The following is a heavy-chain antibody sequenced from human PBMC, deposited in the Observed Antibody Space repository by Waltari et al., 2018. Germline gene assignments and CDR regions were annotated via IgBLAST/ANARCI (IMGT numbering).Heavy chain of an antibody. CDR2: ISGSGGST. Sequence: EVRLLESGGGLVPPGGSRRLSCAASGFTFNSYAMTWVRQAPGKGLEWVSGISGSGGSTFYADSVKGRFTISRDKFKNTLYLDMSNLNADDTAVYFCAKALVSSEYSFGGGSDYWGQGTLVTVSS. CDR3: AKALVSSEYSFGGGSDY. D-gene: IGHD5-12*01. V-gene: IGHV3-23*01. J-gene: IGHJ4*02. CDR1: GFTFNSYA.